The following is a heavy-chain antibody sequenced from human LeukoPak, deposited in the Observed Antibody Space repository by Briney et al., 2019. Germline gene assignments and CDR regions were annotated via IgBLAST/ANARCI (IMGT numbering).Heavy chain of an antibody. V-gene: IGHV3-30-3*02. CDR3: AIPHDYGDYPDY. CDR2: ISYDGSNK. CDR1: GFTFSSYA. D-gene: IGHD4-17*01. J-gene: IGHJ4*02. Sequence: GGSLSLSCAASGFTFSSYAMHWVRQAPGKGLEWVAVISYDGSNKYYADSVKGRFTISRDNSKNTLYLQMNSLRAEDTAVYYCAIPHDYGDYPDYWGQGTLVTVSS.